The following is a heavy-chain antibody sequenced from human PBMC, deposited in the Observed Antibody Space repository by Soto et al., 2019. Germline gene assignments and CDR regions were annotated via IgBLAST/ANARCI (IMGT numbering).Heavy chain of an antibody. CDR3: TRDWATDIVVVPAAIYYGMDV. Sequence: PGGSLRLSCTASGFTFGDYAISWVRQAPGKGLEWVGFIRSKAYGGTTEYAASVKGRFTISRDDSKSIAYLQMNSLKTEDTAVYYCTRDWATDIVVVPAAIYYGMDVWGQGTTVTVSS. CDR1: GFTFGDYA. D-gene: IGHD2-2*02. V-gene: IGHV3-49*04. J-gene: IGHJ6*02. CDR2: IRSKAYGGTT.